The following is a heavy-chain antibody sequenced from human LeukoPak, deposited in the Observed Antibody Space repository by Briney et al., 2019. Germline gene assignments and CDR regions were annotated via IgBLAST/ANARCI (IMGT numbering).Heavy chain of an antibody. J-gene: IGHJ6*02. D-gene: IGHD3-10*01. V-gene: IGHV3-23*01. CDR3: AKAARRANYYGMDV. Sequence: PGGSLRLSCAASGFTFSSYAMTWVRQAPGKGLDWVSAIGGSGGATYYGKSVKGRFIISRDNSKNTPYLQMNSLRAEDTAVYYCAKAARRANYYGMDVWGQGTTVTVCS. CDR2: IGGSGGAT. CDR1: GFTFSSYA.